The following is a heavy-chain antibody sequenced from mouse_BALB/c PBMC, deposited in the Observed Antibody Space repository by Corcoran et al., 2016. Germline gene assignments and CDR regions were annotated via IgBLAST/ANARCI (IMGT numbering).Heavy chain of an antibody. CDR3: ARGSYFDV. CDR1: GYSFTGYT. J-gene: IGHJ1*01. Sequence: QLQQSGPELVKPGASMKISYNASGYSFTGYTMNWVKQRHGKNLEWIGLINPYNGGTSYNQQFKGKATLIVDKSSSTAYMEFLSLTSEDYAVYYCARGSYFDVWGAGTTVTVSS. V-gene: IGHV1-18*01. CDR2: INPYNGGT.